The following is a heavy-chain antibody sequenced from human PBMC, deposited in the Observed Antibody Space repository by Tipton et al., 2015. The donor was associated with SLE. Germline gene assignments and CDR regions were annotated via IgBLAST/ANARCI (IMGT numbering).Heavy chain of an antibody. CDR2: IGPYNGDT. D-gene: IGHD4-11*01. CDR3: ARDWDNSYSNDVFDI. V-gene: IGHV1-18*01. J-gene: IGHJ3*02. CDR1: GYNFMKYG. Sequence: QLVQSGAEVKKPGASVKVSCKASGYNFMKYGVSWVRQAPGQGLEWMGWIGPYNGDTNYARKFLGTVILTTDTSTSTTYMELTSLTSDDTAVYYCARDWDNSYSNDVFDIWGQGTTVTVSS.